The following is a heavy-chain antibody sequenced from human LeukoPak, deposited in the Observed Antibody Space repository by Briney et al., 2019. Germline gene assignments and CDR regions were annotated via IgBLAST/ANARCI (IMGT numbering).Heavy chain of an antibody. Sequence: ETLSLTCTVSGYSISSGYYWGWIRQPPGKGVEWVSALSGSGGSTYYADSVKGRFTISRDNSKNTLYLEMNSLRAEDTAVYYCATERGIAAVFFDYWGQGTLVTVSS. CDR2: LSGSGGST. CDR3: ATERGIAAVFFDY. V-gene: IGHV3-23*01. CDR1: GYSISSGYY. D-gene: IGHD6-13*01. J-gene: IGHJ4*02.